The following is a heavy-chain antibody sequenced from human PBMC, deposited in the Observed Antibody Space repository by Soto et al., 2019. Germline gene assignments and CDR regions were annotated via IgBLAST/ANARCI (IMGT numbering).Heavy chain of an antibody. V-gene: IGHV5-51*01. Sequence: RGESLNISCKGSEYSFAKQWIAWVRQMPGKGLEWVGIISPDTSRTLYSPSLQGQVTISVDKSKNTVYLQSNSLKAADTAMYYCTKLLNDVSKPSPWLDPRGQGTLVTVSS. CDR2: ISPDTSRT. D-gene: IGHD1-26*01. J-gene: IGHJ5*02. CDR1: EYSFAKQW. CDR3: TKLLNDVSKPSPWLDP.